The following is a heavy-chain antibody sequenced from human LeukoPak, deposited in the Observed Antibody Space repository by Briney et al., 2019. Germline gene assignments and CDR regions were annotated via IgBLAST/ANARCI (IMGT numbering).Heavy chain of an antibody. D-gene: IGHD5-12*01. Sequence: GGSLRLSCVASGVTFRSYGMHWVRQAPGKGLEWVALISSDGNDKLYGDSVRGRFTISRDDSKSTLYLQMNSLRGEDTAVYYCTTKVTRGNSGDDYDDWGQGTLVTVSS. CDR2: ISSDGNDK. CDR3: TTKVTRGNSGDDYDD. J-gene: IGHJ4*02. CDR1: GVTFRSYG. V-gene: IGHV3-30*03.